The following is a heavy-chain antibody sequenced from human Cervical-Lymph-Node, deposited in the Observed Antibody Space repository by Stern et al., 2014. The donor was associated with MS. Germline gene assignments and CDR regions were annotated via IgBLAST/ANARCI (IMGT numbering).Heavy chain of an antibody. CDR1: GGTFSSPD. CDR2: IIPIIGTA. CDR3: ALGGFGHYFEY. V-gene: IGHV1-69*01. Sequence: VQLVESWAEVQKPGSSVKVSCRASGGTFSSPDISWVRQAPGQGLEWMGGIIPIIGTANYAQKYQGRVTITADESTSTAYMELSSLRSEDTAIYYCALGGFGHYFEYWGQGTLVTVSS. J-gene: IGHJ4*02. D-gene: IGHD3-10*01.